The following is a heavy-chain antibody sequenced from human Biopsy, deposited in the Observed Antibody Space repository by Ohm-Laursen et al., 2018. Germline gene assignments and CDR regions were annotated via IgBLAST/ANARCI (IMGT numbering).Heavy chain of an antibody. CDR1: GDTFSRSA. CDR3: ARGGSGSGYYGMDV. D-gene: IGHD3-10*01. V-gene: IGHV1-69*10. Sequence: VKISCKPSGDTFSRSAFFWVRQAPGQGLVYLGRIIPIVGITNHAQTFQGRITLTADKSTFMVYMELSRLRSDDTAIYYCARGGSGSGYYGMDVWGQGATVSVSS. J-gene: IGHJ6*02. CDR2: IIPIVGIT.